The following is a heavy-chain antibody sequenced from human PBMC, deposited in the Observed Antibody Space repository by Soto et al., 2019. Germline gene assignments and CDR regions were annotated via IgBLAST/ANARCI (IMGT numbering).Heavy chain of an antibody. Sequence: EVQLVESGGGLVQPGRSLRLSCAASGFTFDDYAMHWVRQAPGKGLEWVSGISWNSGSIGYADSVKGRFTISRDNAKNSLYLQMNSLRAEDTALYYCAKDGPGYSSGWGSYYYYGMDVWGQGTTVTVSS. CDR3: AKDGPGYSSGWGSYYYYGMDV. V-gene: IGHV3-9*01. CDR2: ISWNSGSI. D-gene: IGHD6-19*01. J-gene: IGHJ6*02. CDR1: GFTFDDYA.